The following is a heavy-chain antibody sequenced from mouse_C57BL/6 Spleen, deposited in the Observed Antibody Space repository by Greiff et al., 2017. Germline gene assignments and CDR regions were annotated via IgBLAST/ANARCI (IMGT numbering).Heavy chain of an antibody. CDR1: GYSFNDYN. CDR3: TKEEENHYYFGY. J-gene: IGHJ2*02. V-gene: IGHV1-39*01. CDR2: INPNYGTT. D-gene: IGHD1-2*01. Sequence: VQLQQSGPELVKPGASVQISCKASGYSFNDYNMNWVKQSNGKSLEWIGVINPNYGTTSYNQKFKGKATLTVDQSSSTAYMQLTRLTSEDSAVYYCTKEEENHYYFGYWARGISLTVST.